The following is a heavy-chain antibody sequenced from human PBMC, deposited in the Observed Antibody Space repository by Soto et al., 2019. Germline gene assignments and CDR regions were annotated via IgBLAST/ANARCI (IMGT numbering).Heavy chain of an antibody. V-gene: IGHV4-4*01. CDR1: GGTIRSPDW. D-gene: IGHD6-19*01. J-gene: IGHJ5*02. Sequence: LSLTCGVSGGTIRSPDWWTWVRQPPGKGLEWIGEIFQSGSTNYTPSLESRVTISVDKSRNQFSLTLTSVTAADTAVYFCARGRGRYSSGWSWFDPWGQGILVTVS. CDR3: ARGRGRYSSGWSWFDP. CDR2: IFQSGST.